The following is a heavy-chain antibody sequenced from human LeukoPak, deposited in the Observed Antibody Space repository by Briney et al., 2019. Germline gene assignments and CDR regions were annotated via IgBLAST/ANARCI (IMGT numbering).Heavy chain of an antibody. CDR2: ISSSSRTI. CDR3: ARMPAKQWLLVDI. CDR1: GFTFSDYS. D-gene: IGHD6-19*01. V-gene: IGHV3-48*01. Sequence: QPGGSLRLSCAASGFTFSDYSMSWVRQAPGKGLEWVSYISSSSRTIYYADSVKGRFTISRDNAKNSLYLQMNSLRAEDTAVYYCARMPAKQWLLVDIWGQGTMVTVSS. J-gene: IGHJ3*02.